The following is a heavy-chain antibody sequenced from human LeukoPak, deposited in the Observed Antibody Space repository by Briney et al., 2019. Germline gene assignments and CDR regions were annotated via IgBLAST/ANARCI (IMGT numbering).Heavy chain of an antibody. D-gene: IGHD3-10*01. CDR1: GFTFSSYS. CDR2: ISSSSYI. J-gene: IGHJ5*02. Sequence: KAGGPLRLSCAASGFTFSSYSMNWVRQAPGKGLEWVSSISSSSYIYYADSVKGRFTISRDNAKNSLYLQMNSLRAEDTAVYYCARDMVRGVQNWFDPWGQGTLVTVSS. CDR3: ARDMVRGVQNWFDP. V-gene: IGHV3-21*01.